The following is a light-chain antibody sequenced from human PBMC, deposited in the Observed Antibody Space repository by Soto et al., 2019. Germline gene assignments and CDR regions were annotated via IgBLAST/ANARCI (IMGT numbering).Light chain of an antibody. V-gene: IGKV3-20*01. Sequence: EIVLTQSPGTLSLSPGERATLSCRASQSVSNTYLAWSQQKPGQAPRLLIYDASSRATGIPDRFSGSGSGTDFTLTISRLEPEDFAVYYCQQYGRSPGLFTFGPGTKVDIK. CDR3: QQYGRSPGLFT. CDR1: QSVSNTY. J-gene: IGKJ3*01. CDR2: DAS.